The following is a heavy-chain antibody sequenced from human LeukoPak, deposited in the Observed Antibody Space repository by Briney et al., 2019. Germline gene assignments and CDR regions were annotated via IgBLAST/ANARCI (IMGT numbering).Heavy chain of an antibody. J-gene: IGHJ4*02. V-gene: IGHV4-59*12. CDR1: GGSISSYY. CDR3: ARKAAVAGTTDLDY. D-gene: IGHD6-19*01. Sequence: SETLPLTCTVSGGSISSYYWSWIRQPPGRGLEWIGYIYYSGSTNYNPSLKSRVTISVDTSKNQFSLKLSSVTAADTAVYYCARKAAVAGTTDLDYWGQGTLVTVSS. CDR2: IYYSGST.